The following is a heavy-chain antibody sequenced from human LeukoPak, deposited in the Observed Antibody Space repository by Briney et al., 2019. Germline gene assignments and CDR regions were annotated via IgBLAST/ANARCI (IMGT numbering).Heavy chain of an antibody. D-gene: IGHD3-22*01. V-gene: IGHV3-15*01. J-gene: IGHJ4*02. CDR3: ARYYGDSGSQYYFDY. Sequence: GGSLRLSCAASGFTFSDAWMSWVRQAPGKGLEWVGRIKSKTDGGTTDYAAPVKGRFTISRDDSKNTLFLQMNSLKIEDTAVYYCARYYGDSGSQYYFDYWGQGTLVTVSS. CDR2: IKSKTDGGTT. CDR1: GFTFSDAW.